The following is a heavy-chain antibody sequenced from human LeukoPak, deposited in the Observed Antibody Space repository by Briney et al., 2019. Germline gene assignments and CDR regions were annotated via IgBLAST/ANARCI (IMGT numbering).Heavy chain of an antibody. J-gene: IGHJ4*02. CDR1: GYTFTSYD. CDR3: ARALYSGSYYADY. CDR2: MNPNSGNT. V-gene: IGHV1-8*03. D-gene: IGHD1-26*01. Sequence: ASVKVSCKASGYTFTSYDINWVRQAPGQGLEWMGWMNPNSGNTGYAQKFQGRVTITRNTSISTAYMELSSLRSEDTAVYYCARALYSGSYYADYWGQGTLVTVSS.